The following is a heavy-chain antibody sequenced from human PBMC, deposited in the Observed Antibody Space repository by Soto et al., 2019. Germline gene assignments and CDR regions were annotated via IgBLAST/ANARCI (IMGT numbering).Heavy chain of an antibody. Sequence: ESGPTLLNPTQTLTLTCPFSGFSLSSSGMCVSWIRQPPGKALEWLALIDWDDDKYYSTSLKTRLTISKDTSKNQVVLTMTNMDPVDTATYYCARIIGGYSYYYGMDVWGQGTTVTVSS. CDR3: ARIIGGYSYYYGMDV. CDR1: GFSLSSSGMC. J-gene: IGHJ6*02. D-gene: IGHD5-18*01. V-gene: IGHV2-70*01. CDR2: IDWDDDK.